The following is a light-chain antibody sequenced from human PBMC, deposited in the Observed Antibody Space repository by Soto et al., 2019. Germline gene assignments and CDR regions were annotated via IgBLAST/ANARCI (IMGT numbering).Light chain of an antibody. Sequence: QSVLTQPPSVSAAPGQKVTISCSGSSSNIGNNYVSWYQQLPGTAPKLLIYDNNNRPSGIPDRFSGSKSGTSATLGITGLQTGDEADYYCGTWDSSLSAGPYVFGTGTKVTVL. J-gene: IGLJ1*01. CDR1: SSNIGNNY. CDR2: DNN. CDR3: GTWDSSLSAGPYV. V-gene: IGLV1-51*01.